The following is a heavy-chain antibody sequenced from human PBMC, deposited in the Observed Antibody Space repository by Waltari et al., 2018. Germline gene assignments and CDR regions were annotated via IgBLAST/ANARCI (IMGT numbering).Heavy chain of an antibody. J-gene: IGHJ4*02. CDR1: GLTFSSYS. Sequence: EVQMVVSGGSLAQPGGDLSLSCSSYGLTFSSYSMNWVRQAPGKGLEWVSYISSGSGRIYYADSVKGRFTISRDNAKNSLYLQMNSLRAEDTAVYYCVRDEAWSFDYWGQGTLVTVSS. CDR2: ISSGSGRI. D-gene: IGHD2-21*01. V-gene: IGHV3-48*04. CDR3: VRDEAWSFDY.